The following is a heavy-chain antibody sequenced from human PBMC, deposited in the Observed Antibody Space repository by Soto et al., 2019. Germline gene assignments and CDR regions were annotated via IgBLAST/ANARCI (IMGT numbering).Heavy chain of an antibody. CDR2: IRSKANSYAT. J-gene: IGHJ4*02. Sequence: GGSLRLSCAASGFTFSGSAMHWVRQASGKGLEWVGRIRSKANSYATAYAASVKGRFTISRDDSKNTAYLQMNSLKTEDTAVYYCTTPNSSPSPYWGQGTLVTVSS. V-gene: IGHV3-73*01. D-gene: IGHD6-13*01. CDR3: TTPNSSPSPY. CDR1: GFTFSGSA.